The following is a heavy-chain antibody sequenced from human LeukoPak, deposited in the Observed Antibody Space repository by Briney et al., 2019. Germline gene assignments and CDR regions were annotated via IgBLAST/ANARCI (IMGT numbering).Heavy chain of an antibody. CDR2: ISGSGGST. CDR1: GFTFSSYA. V-gene: IGHV3-23*01. D-gene: IGHD3-10*01. J-gene: IGHJ4*02. CDR3: AKDLNMVRDLYYFDY. Sequence: GGSLRLSCAASGFTFSSYAMSWVRQAPGKGLEWVSAISGSGGSTYYADSVKGRFTISRYNSKNTLYLQMNSLRAEDTAVYYCAKDLNMVRDLYYFDYWGQGTLVTVSS.